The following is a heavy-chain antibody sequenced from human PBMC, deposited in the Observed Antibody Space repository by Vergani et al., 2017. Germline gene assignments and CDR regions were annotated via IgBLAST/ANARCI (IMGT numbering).Heavy chain of an antibody. CDR3: GRKKSPAPLMDKPIDI. D-gene: IGHD2-2*01. V-gene: IGHV3-11*01. Sequence: QVQLVASGGGLVRPGGSLRLSCAASGFIFSDYYMTWIRQTPGKGLEWLAHISDGGETKMYAESLKGRFTVSRDNTKNLLILQMKTLKVDDTATYYCGRKKSPAPLMDKPIDIWGQGTLVTVSS. CDR1: GFIFSDYY. CDR2: ISDGGETK. J-gene: IGHJ5*02.